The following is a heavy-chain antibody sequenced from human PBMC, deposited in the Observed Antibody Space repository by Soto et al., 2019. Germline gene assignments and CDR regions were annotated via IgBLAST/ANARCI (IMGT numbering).Heavy chain of an antibody. V-gene: IGHV4-30-2*01. CDR3: ARERGGYGLFDS. CDR1: GGSISGDYY. Sequence: SETLSLTCSVSGGSISGDYYWSWIRQPPGKGLEWIGYIYPSGMPFYNPSLRSRVTISIDRSNDQFSLNLKSVTAADTAVYYCARERGGYGLFDSWGQGTLVTVSS. D-gene: IGHD5-18*01. CDR2: IYPSGMP. J-gene: IGHJ4*02.